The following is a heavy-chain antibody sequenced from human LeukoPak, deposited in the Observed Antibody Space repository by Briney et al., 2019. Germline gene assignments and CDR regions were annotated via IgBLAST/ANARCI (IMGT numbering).Heavy chain of an antibody. D-gene: IGHD3-10*01. CDR3: GSLIYGSGSQGALDYGSDY. CDR2: LYYSGST. Sequence: PSETLSLTCTVSGGSISGYYWGWVRPRPGKGLEWSGYLYYSGSTNYNPSLKSRATISVDTSKNQFSLQPHSVTAADAAVYYCGSLIYGSGSQGALDYGSDYWGQGTLVTVSS. CDR1: GGSISGYY. J-gene: IGHJ4*02. V-gene: IGHV4-59*01.